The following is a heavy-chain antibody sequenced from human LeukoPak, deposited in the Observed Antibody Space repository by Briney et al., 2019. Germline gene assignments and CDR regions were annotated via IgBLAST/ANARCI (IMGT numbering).Heavy chain of an antibody. CDR2: INTEGTST. CDR3: STYSAGIY. J-gene: IGHJ4*02. Sequence: GGSLRLSCAASGFTFRNYWMHWVRQVPGKGLEWVSRINTEGTSTSKADSVKGRFTVSRDNAKNTVYLQMNNLRLEDTAIYYCSTYSAGIYWGQGTLVTVSS. V-gene: IGHV3-74*01. CDR1: GFTFRNYW. D-gene: IGHD5-12*01.